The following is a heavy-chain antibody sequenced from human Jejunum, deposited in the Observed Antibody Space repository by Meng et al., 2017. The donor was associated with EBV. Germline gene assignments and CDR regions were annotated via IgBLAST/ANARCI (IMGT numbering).Heavy chain of an antibody. CDR2: ITDSGGST. Sequence: EVQVVESGGGVAQPGGSLGLSCAASGFTFNSHTMSWVRQAPGKGLEWVSAITDSGGSTYYTGSVKGRFTISRENSKNTLYLQMNSLRAEDTAVYYCAKLTRAWGQGTLVTVSS. J-gene: IGHJ5*02. V-gene: IGHV3-23*04. CDR3: AKLTRA. CDR1: GFTFNSHT.